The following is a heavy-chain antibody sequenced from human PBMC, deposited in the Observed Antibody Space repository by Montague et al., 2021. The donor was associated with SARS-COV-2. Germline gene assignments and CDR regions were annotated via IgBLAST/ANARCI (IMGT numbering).Heavy chain of an antibody. Sequence: VNPTQTLTLTCTFSGFSLSTSGVCVGWIRQPPGKSLEWLALIXXXXDXRYSPSLKSRLTITKDTSNNQVVLTMPNMDPVDTATYYCAHRQSRQWLAGGYFDYWGQGTLVTVSS. CDR1: GFSLSTSGVC. V-gene: IGHV2-5*02. CDR3: AHRQSRQWLAGGYFDY. D-gene: IGHD6-19*01. J-gene: IGHJ4*02. CDR2: IXXXXDX.